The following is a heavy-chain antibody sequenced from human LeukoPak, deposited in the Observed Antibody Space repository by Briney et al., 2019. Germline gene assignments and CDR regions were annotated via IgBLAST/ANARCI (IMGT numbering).Heavy chain of an antibody. J-gene: IGHJ4*02. CDR2: IWYDGSNK. CDR3: ARGPFYSSGWSPHY. D-gene: IGHD6-19*01. Sequence: GGSLRLSCAASGFTFSSYGMHWVRQAPGKGLEWVAVIWYDGSNKYYADSVKGRFTISRDNSKNTLYLQMNSLRAEDTAVYYCARGPFYSSGWSPHYWGQGTLVTVSS. CDR1: GFTFSSYG. V-gene: IGHV3-33*01.